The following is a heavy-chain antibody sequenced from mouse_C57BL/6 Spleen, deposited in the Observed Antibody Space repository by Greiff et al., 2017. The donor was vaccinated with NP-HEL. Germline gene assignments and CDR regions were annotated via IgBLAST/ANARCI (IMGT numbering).Heavy chain of an antibody. Sequence: QVQLQQPGAELVRPGTSVKLSCKASGYTFTSYWMHWVKQRPGQGLEWIGVIDPSDSYTNYNQKFKGKATLTVDTSSSTAYMQLSSLTSEDSAVYCCARPGTGAMDYWGQGTSVTVSS. CDR3: ARPGTGAMDY. D-gene: IGHD3-3*01. CDR1: GYTFTSYW. V-gene: IGHV1-59*01. CDR2: IDPSDSYT. J-gene: IGHJ4*01.